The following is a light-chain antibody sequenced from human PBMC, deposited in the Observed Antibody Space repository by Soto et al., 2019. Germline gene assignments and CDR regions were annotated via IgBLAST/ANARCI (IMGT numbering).Light chain of an antibody. J-gene: IGKJ4*01. CDR3: QQFDSYPLT. Sequence: DIQLTQSPSFLSASVGDRVTITCRAGQGIRSFLAWYQQKPGKAPKLLIYAASTLQSAVPSRFSGSGSGTEFTLIISSLQPEDFATYYCQQFDSYPLTFGGGTKVEIK. CDR1: QGIRSF. V-gene: IGKV1-9*01. CDR2: AAS.